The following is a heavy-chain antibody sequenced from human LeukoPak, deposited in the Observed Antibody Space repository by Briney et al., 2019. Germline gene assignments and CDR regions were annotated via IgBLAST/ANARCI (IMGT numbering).Heavy chain of an antibody. CDR2: TSYDGSNK. J-gene: IGHJ4*02. CDR1: GFTFSSYV. CDR3: VRRGSGSYSSYFDY. Sequence: GGSLRLSCAASGFTFSSYVIHWVRQAPGKGLEWVAVTSYDGSNKFYADSVKGRFTISRDNSKNTLYLQMNSLRAEDTAVYYCVRRGSGSYSSYFDYWGQGALVIVSS. V-gene: IGHV3-30*14. D-gene: IGHD3-10*01.